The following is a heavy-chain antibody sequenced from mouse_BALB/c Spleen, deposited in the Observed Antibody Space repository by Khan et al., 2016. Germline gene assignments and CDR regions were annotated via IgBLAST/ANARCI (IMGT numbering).Heavy chain of an antibody. D-gene: IGHD2-2*01. CDR2: IYPGSGNT. V-gene: IGHV1-77*01. CDR3: GGGVYYGYDEAWFAY. J-gene: IGHJ3*01. Sequence: QVQLQQSGAELARPGASVKLSCKTSGYTFTDYYINWVKQRTGQGLEWIGEIYPGSGNTYYNEKFKGKATLTADKSSTTAYMQLSSLTSDDSAVYFCGGGVYYGYDEAWFAYWGQGTLVTVSA. CDR1: GYTFTDYY.